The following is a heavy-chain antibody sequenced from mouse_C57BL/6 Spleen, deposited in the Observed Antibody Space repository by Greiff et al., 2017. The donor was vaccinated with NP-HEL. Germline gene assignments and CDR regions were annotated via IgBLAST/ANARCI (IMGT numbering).Heavy chain of an antibody. Sequence: QVQLQQSGAELARPGASVKLSCKASGYTFTSYGISWVKQRTGQGLEWIGEIYPRSGNTYYNEKFKGKATLTADKSSSTAYMELRSLTSEDSAVYFCAREGGFDYDPYAMDYWGQGTSVTVSS. D-gene: IGHD2-4*01. CDR3: AREGGFDYDPYAMDY. J-gene: IGHJ4*01. CDR2: IYPRSGNT. V-gene: IGHV1-81*01. CDR1: GYTFTSYG.